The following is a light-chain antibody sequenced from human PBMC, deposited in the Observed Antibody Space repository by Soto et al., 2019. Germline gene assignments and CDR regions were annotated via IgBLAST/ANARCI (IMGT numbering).Light chain of an antibody. J-gene: IGKJ3*01. Sequence: DIQMTQSPSTLSASVGDRVTITCRASQSISSWLAWYQQKPGKAPKLLIYKASSLESGVPSRFSGSGSGTEFTLTISSLQPDDFATYYCQQYNRYPFTFGPWTKVDIK. CDR2: KAS. CDR3: QQYNRYPFT. V-gene: IGKV1-5*03. CDR1: QSISSW.